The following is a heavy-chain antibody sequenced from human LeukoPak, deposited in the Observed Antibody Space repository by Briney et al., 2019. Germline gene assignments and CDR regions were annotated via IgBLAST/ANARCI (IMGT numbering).Heavy chain of an antibody. J-gene: IGHJ4*02. Sequence: IPSETLSLTCTVSGGSISSYYWSWIRQPPGKGLEWIGYIYYSGSTNYNPSLKSRVTISVDTSKNQFSLKLSSVTAADTAVYYCARALPFPYYYGSGSSYFDYWAREPWSPSPQ. D-gene: IGHD3-10*01. V-gene: IGHV4-59*01. CDR3: ARALPFPYYYGSGSSYFDY. CDR2: IYYSGST. CDR1: GGSISSYY.